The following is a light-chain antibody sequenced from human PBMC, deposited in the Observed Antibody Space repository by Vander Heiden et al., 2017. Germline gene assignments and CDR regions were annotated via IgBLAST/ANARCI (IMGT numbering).Light chain of an antibody. CDR2: GNS. CDR3: QSYDSSLSAHVV. Sequence: QSVLTQPPSVPGAPGQRVTISCTGSSPNIGAGYDVHWYQQLPGTAPKLLFYGNSNRPSGVPDRFSGSKSGTSASLAITGLQAEDEADYYCQSYDSSLSAHVVFGGGTKLTVL. J-gene: IGLJ2*01. CDR1: SPNIGAGYD. V-gene: IGLV1-40*01.